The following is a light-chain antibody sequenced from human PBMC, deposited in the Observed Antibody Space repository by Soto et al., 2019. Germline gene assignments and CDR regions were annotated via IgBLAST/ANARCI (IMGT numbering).Light chain of an antibody. CDR2: EVT. Sequence: QPVLTQPPSASGSPGQSVTISCAGSISDVGGYNHVSWYQQHPGKAPKLLIYEVTKRPSGVPARFSGSKSGNTASLTVSGLQGDDEADYYCSSYAGTNNVIFGGGTKVTVL. J-gene: IGLJ2*01. CDR3: SSYAGTNNVI. CDR1: ISDVGGYNH. V-gene: IGLV2-8*01.